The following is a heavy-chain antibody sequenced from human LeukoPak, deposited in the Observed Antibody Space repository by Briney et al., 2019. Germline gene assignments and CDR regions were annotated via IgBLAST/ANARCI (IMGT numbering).Heavy chain of an antibody. CDR1: GFTFSSYW. CDR3: AKDIGPGHDAFDI. Sequence: GGSLRLSCAASGFTFSSYWMHWVRQAPGKGLVWVSRINSDGSSTSYADSVKGRFTISRDNAKNSLYLQMNSLRAEDTALYYCAKDIGPGHDAFDIWGQGTMVTVSS. CDR2: INSDGSST. D-gene: IGHD1-14*01. J-gene: IGHJ3*02. V-gene: IGHV3-74*01.